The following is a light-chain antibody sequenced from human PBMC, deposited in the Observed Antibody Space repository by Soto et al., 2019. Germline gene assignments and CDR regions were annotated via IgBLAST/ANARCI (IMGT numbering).Light chain of an antibody. Sequence: DIQMTQSPSSLSASVGDRVTITCRASQTIGIYLNWYQHKPGKAPKVLIYAASKLRSGVPSRFSGSGSGTDFTLTITSLQPEDFATYYCQQGDTYPITFGQGTRLEIK. J-gene: IGKJ5*01. CDR2: AAS. CDR3: QQGDTYPIT. V-gene: IGKV1-39*01. CDR1: QTIGIY.